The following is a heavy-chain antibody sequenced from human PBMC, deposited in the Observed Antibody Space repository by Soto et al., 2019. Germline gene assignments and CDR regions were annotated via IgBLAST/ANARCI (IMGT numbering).Heavy chain of an antibody. V-gene: IGHV3-74*01. J-gene: IGHJ6*02. CDR2: INRDGSST. CDR1: GYTLSSYW. D-gene: IGHD3-10*01. CDR3: SRDSYYGNIYYGMDV. Sequence: SLRLSFAASGYTLSSYWMHLVRQVPGKGLVWVSRINRDGSSTSYADSVKGRFTISRDNAKNTMYLQMSSLRAEDTAVYYCSRDSYYGNIYYGMDVWGQGTTVTVSS.